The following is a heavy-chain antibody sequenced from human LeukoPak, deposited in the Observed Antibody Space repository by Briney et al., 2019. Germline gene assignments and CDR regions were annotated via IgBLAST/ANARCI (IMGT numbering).Heavy chain of an antibody. CDR1: GFTVSNKY. CDR2: LYNAGST. V-gene: IGHV3-66*02. D-gene: IGHD1-26*01. Sequence: GGSLRLSCVASGFTVSNKYMSWVRQAPGKGLEWVSVLYNAGSTYYADSVKGRFTISRDNSKNTLYLQMYSLRAEDTAVYYCARGRAVVGAILYWGQGTLVTVSS. CDR3: ARGRAVVGAILY. J-gene: IGHJ4*02.